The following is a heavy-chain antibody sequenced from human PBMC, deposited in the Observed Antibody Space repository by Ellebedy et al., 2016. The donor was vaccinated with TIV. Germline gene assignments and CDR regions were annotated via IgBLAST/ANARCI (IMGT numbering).Heavy chain of an antibody. CDR1: GGSISSYY. CDR2: IYTSGST. Sequence: SETLSLTCTVSGGSISSYYWSWIRQPAGKGLEWIGRIYTSGSTNYNPSLKSRVTISVDTSKNQFSLKLSSVTAADTAVYYCARDYYDSSGYSSYNWFDPWGQGTLVTVSS. J-gene: IGHJ5*02. V-gene: IGHV4-4*07. CDR3: ARDYYDSSGYSSYNWFDP. D-gene: IGHD3-22*01.